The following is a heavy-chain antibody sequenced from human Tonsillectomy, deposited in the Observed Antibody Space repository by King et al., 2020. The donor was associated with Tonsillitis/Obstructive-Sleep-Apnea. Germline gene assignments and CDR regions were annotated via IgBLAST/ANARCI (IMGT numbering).Heavy chain of an antibody. V-gene: IGHV2-5*02. J-gene: IGHJ6*04. CDR1: GFSLTTSGVG. CDR3: AHSYCGSSTCRREDV. CDR2: IYWDDDN. D-gene: IGHD2-2*01. Sequence: HITLKESGPTLVKPTQTLTLTCTFSGFSLTTSGVGVGWIRQPPGKALDWLAIIYWDDDNHYSPSLKGRLTITKDTSKNQVVLTMTNMDPVDTATYYCAHSYCGSSTCRREDVWGKGTTVTVSS.